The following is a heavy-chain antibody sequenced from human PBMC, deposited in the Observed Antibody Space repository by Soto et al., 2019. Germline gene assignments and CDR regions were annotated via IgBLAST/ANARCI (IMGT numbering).Heavy chain of an antibody. Sequence: GASVKVSFLASGYTFPSYAMHWVRQAPGQRLEWMGWINAGNGNTKYSQKFQGRVTITRDTSARTAYMELSSLRSEDTDVYNCARPQATHGHIAAADLEYYFDYWGQGTLVTVSS. D-gene: IGHD6-25*01. CDR3: ARPQATHGHIAAADLEYYFDY. CDR2: INAGNGNT. V-gene: IGHV1-3*01. CDR1: GYTFPSYA. J-gene: IGHJ4*02.